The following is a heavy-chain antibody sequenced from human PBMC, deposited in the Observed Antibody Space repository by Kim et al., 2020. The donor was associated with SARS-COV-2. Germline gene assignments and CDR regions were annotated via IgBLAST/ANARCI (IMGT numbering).Heavy chain of an antibody. J-gene: IGHJ4*01. V-gene: IGHV3-23*01. CDR3: ATRVAQPRTIDY. CDR2: ISERGGNT. D-gene: IGHD1-1*01. CDR1: GLTFSSYA. Sequence: GGSLRLSCATSGLTFSSYAMSWVRQAPGKGPEWVSAISERGGNTYYADSVKGRFTISRDNSKDPLNLHMNSLRTEDTALYYCATRVAQPRTIDYWD.